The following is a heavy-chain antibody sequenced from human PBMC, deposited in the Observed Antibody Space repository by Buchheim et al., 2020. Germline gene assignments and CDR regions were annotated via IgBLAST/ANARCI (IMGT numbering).Heavy chain of an antibody. Sequence: QVQLVESGGGVVQPGRSLRLSCAASGFTFSSYAMHWVRQAPGKGLEWVAVISYDGSNKYYADSVKGRFTISRDNSKHTLYLQMNSLRAEDTAVYYCARDIGSLGYYYGMDVWGQGTT. D-gene: IGHD3-10*01. CDR3: ARDIGSLGYYYGMDV. V-gene: IGHV3-30-3*01. J-gene: IGHJ6*02. CDR2: ISYDGSNK. CDR1: GFTFSSYA.